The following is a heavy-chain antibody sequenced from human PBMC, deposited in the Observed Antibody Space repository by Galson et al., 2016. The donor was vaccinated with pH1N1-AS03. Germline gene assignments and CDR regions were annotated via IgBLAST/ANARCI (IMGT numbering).Heavy chain of an antibody. CDR2: ISGNGVST. D-gene: IGHD6-13*01. CDR1: GFTFSSYA. V-gene: IGHV3-64*01. CDR3: ARGPVSYSNYWFPPPDY. J-gene: IGHJ4*02. Sequence: SLRLSCAASGFTFSSYAMYWVRQAPGKGLEYVSAISGNGVSTYYANSVKGRFTISRDNSKNTMYLQMGSLRAEDMAVYSCARGPVSYSNYWFPPPDYWGEGTLVTVSS.